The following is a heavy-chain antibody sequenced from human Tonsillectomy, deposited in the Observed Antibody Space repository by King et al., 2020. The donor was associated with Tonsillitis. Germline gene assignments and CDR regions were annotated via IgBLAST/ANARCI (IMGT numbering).Heavy chain of an antibody. V-gene: IGHV1-69*01. Sequence: VQLVQSGAEVKKPGSSLKVSCKASGGTFNNYGISWVRQAPGQGLEWMGGIIPIFGATNYAQKFQGRVTITADESTRTADMELSSLRSDDTAVYYCARRGIINYGMDVWGQGTTVIVSS. CDR3: ARRGIINYGMDV. D-gene: IGHD2-15*01. J-gene: IGHJ6*02. CDR2: IIPIFGAT. CDR1: GGTFNNYG.